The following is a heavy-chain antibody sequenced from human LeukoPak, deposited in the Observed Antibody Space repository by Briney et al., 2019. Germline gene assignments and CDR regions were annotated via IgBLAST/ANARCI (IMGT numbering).Heavy chain of an antibody. CDR3: ARASTIFGHFAF. Sequence: KPSETLSLTCAISGGSISSTPYYWGWIRQPPGKGLEWIGSIYYSGSTYYNPSLKSRLTISVDTSKNQFSLKLSSVTAADTAVYYCARASTIFGHFAFWGRGTLVTVSP. CDR2: IYYSGST. D-gene: IGHD3-3*01. J-gene: IGHJ4*02. V-gene: IGHV4-39*07. CDR1: GGSISSTPYY.